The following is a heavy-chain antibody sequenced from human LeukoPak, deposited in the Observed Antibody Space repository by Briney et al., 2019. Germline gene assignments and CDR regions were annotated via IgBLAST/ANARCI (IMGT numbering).Heavy chain of an antibody. CDR3: ARDGSAFDI. CDR1: GGSISSYY. Sequence: SETLSLTCTVSGGSISSYYWSWIRQPPGKGLEWIGYIYSGVSTNYNPSLRSRVTISEDTSKNQFSLKLSSVTPEDTAVYYCARDGSAFDIWGQGTKVTVSS. J-gene: IGHJ3*02. CDR2: IYSGVST. V-gene: IGHV4-4*08. D-gene: IGHD1-1*01.